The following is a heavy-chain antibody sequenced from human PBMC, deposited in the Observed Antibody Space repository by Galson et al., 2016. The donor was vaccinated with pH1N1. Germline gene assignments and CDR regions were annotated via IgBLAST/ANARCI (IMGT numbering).Heavy chain of an antibody. D-gene: IGHD3-3*01. Sequence: SLRLSCAASGFTFRTFAMSWVRQAPGKGLEWVSSISGTHSITNHADSVKGRFTISRDNSVDTLFLDMSSLRAEETAIYYCARDESSDFWSGLYGTDVWGLGTTVIVSS. V-gene: IGHV3-23*01. J-gene: IGHJ6*02. CDR1: GFTFRTFA. CDR3: ARDESSDFWSGLYGTDV. CDR2: ISGTHSIT.